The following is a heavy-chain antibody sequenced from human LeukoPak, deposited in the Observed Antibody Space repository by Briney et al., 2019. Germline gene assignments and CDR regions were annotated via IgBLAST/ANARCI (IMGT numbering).Heavy chain of an antibody. CDR2: IWYDGTNK. D-gene: IGHD6-19*01. CDR1: GFTFRDYG. Sequence: GGSLRLSCAASGFTFRDYGMHWVRQAPGKGLEWVAVIWYDGTNKYYADSVEGRFTISRDNSKNTLYFQMNSLRAEDTAVYYCARTRYNSGGGDYWGQGTRVTVSP. CDR3: ARTRYNSGGGDY. V-gene: IGHV3-33*01. J-gene: IGHJ4*02.